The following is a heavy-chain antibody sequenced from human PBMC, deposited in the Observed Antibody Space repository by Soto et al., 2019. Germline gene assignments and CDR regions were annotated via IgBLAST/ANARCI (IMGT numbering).Heavy chain of an antibody. CDR3: ARSRTTVTPSGFQH. CDR1: GGSISSYY. J-gene: IGHJ1*01. V-gene: IGHV4-59*01. Sequence: QVQLQESGPGLVKPSETLSLTCTVSGGSISSYYWSWIRQPPGKGLEWIGYIYYSGRTNYNPSLRSRVTISVDTSKNQFSLKLSSVTAADTAVYYCARSRTTVTPSGFQHWGQGTLVTVSS. D-gene: IGHD4-17*01. CDR2: IYYSGRT.